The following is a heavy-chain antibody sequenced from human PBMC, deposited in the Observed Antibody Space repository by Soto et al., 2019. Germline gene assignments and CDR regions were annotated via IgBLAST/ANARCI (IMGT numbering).Heavy chain of an antibody. Sequence: QVQLVESGGGVVQPGRSLRLSCAASGFTFSSYAMHWVRQAPGKGLEWVAVISYDGSNKYYADSVKGRFTISRDNSKNTLYLQMNSLRAEDKAVYYCERDHWYCSGGSCYDFDYWGQGTLVTVSS. CDR1: GFTFSSYA. J-gene: IGHJ4*02. D-gene: IGHD2-15*01. CDR2: ISYDGSNK. CDR3: ERDHWYCSGGSCYDFDY. V-gene: IGHV3-30-3*01.